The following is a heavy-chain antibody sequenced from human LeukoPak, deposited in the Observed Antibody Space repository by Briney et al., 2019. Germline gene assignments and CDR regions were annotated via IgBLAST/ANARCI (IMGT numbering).Heavy chain of an antibody. CDR3: AKGRLVGATRELDY. CDR1: GFTFSTYA. CDR2: ISGSGGST. V-gene: IGHV3-23*01. D-gene: IGHD1-26*01. Sequence: GGSLRLSCAASGFTFSTYAMIWVRQAPGKGLEWVSAISGSGGSTNYADSVKGRFTTSRDNSKNTLYLQMNSLRAEDTAVYYCAKGRLVGATRELDYWGQGTLVTVSS. J-gene: IGHJ4*02.